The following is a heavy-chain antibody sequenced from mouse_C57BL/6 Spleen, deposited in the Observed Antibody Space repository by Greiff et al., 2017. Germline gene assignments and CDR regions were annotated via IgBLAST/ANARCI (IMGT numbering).Heavy chain of an antibody. V-gene: IGHV1-80*01. CDR1: GYAFSSYW. D-gene: IGHD2-3*01. J-gene: IGHJ4*01. CDR3: ARAGDMDYEGYFYAMDY. Sequence: QVQLKESGAELVKPGASVKISCKASGYAFSSYWMNWVKQRPGKGLEWIGQIYPGAGDTNYNGKFKGKATLTADKSSSTAYMQLSSLTSEDSAVYFGARAGDMDYEGYFYAMDYWGQGTSVTVSS. CDR2: IYPGAGDT.